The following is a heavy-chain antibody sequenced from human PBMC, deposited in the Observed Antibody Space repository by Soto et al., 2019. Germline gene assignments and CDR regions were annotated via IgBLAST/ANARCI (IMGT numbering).Heavy chain of an antibody. D-gene: IGHD2-21*02. CDR1: GYTFTSYY. Sequence: ASVKVSCKASGYTFTSYYMHWVRQAPGQGLEWMGIINPSGGSTSYAQKFQGRVTITRDTSTSTVYMELSSLRSEDTAVYYCARAFEVVTAIYAQRAFDIWGQGQWSPSPQ. V-gene: IGHV1-46*01. CDR3: ARAFEVVTAIYAQRAFDI. J-gene: IGHJ3*02. CDR2: INPSGGST.